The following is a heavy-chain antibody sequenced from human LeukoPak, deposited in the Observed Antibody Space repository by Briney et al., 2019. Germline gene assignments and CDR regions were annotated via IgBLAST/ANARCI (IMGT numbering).Heavy chain of an antibody. CDR1: GFTFSSYA. V-gene: IGHV3-23*01. CDR2: ISGSGGST. Sequence: PGGSLRLSCAASGFTFSSYAMSWVRQAPGKGLEWVSAISGSGGSTYYADSVKGRFTISRDNPKNTLYLQMNSLRAEDTAVYYCAREPYYYDSSGYYVGAFDIWGQGTMVTVSS. D-gene: IGHD3-22*01. CDR3: AREPYYYDSSGYYVGAFDI. J-gene: IGHJ3*02.